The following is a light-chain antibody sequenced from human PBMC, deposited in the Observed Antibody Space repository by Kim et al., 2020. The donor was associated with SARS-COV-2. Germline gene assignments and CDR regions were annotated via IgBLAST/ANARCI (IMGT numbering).Light chain of an antibody. J-gene: IGLJ2*01. CDR2: GKN. CDR1: SLRSYY. V-gene: IGLV3-19*01. CDR3: NSRDSSGNPVV. Sequence: SSELTQDPAVSVALGQTVRITCQGDSLRSYYASWYQQKPGQTPVLVIYGKNNRPSGIPDRFPGSSSGNTASLTITGAQAEDEAGYYCNSRDSSGNPVVFG.